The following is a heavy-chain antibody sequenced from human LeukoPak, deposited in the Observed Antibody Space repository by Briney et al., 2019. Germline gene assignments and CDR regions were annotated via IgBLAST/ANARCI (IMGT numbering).Heavy chain of an antibody. J-gene: IGHJ4*02. CDR2: IYYSGST. CDR3: ARQGGQGAMVDY. V-gene: IGHV4-39*01. CDR1: GGSISSSSYD. Sequence: SSETLSLTCTVSGGSISSSSYDWGWIRQPPGKGLEWIGSIYYSGSTYYNPSLKSRVTISVDTSKNQFSLKLSSVTAADTAVYYCARQGGQGAMVDYWGQGTLVTVSS. D-gene: IGHD1-26*01.